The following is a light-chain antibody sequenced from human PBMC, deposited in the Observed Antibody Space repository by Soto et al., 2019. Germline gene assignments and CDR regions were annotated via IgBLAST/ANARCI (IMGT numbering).Light chain of an antibody. V-gene: IGKV3-11*01. CDR2: DVY. Sequence: EIVLTQSPATLSLSPGERATLSCRASQSVSSNLAWYQQKPGQAPRLLIYDVYNKATVIPSRFSGSGSGTDFNLTISSLEPEDSAVYYCHPSSNWPRTFGQGTKVEIK. CDR1: QSVSSN. CDR3: HPSSNWPRT. J-gene: IGKJ1*01.